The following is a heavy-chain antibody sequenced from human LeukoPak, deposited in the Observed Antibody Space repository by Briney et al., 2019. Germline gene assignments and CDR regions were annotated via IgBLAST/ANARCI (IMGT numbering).Heavy chain of an antibody. D-gene: IGHD5-12*01. CDR1: GGSISSYY. Sequence: SETLSLTCTVSGGSISSYYWSWIRQPPGKGLGWIGYMYYSGSASYNPSLTSRVTISVDTSKNQFSLKLSSVTAADTAVYYCARAGVATITVDYWGQGTLVTVSS. CDR2: MYYSGSA. J-gene: IGHJ4*02. V-gene: IGHV4-59*01. CDR3: ARAGVATITVDY.